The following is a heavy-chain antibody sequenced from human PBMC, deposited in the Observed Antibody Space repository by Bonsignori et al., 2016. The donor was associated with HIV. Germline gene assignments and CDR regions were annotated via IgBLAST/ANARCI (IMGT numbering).Heavy chain of an antibody. Sequence: WIRQPPGKGLEWIGYIYYSGSTNYSPSLKSRVTISVDTSKNQFSLKLNSVTAADTAVYYCARGRETYYYDSSGSRKAYYFDYWGQGTLVTVSS. V-gene: IGHV4-59*01. CDR2: IYYSGST. CDR3: ARGRETYYYDSSGSRKAYYFDY. J-gene: IGHJ4*02. D-gene: IGHD3-22*01.